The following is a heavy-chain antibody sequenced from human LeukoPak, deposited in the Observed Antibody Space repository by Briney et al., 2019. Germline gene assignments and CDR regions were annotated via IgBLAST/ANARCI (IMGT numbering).Heavy chain of an antibody. Sequence: GGSLRLSCAASGFTFSSYAMHWVRQAPGKGLEWVAVISYDGSNKYYADSVKGRITISRDNSKNTLFLEMNRLRAEDTAVYYCARGAAAVCFDYWGQGTLVTVSS. CDR3: ARGAAAVCFDY. CDR2: ISYDGSNK. J-gene: IGHJ4*02. D-gene: IGHD6-13*01. CDR1: GFTFSSYA. V-gene: IGHV3-30*04.